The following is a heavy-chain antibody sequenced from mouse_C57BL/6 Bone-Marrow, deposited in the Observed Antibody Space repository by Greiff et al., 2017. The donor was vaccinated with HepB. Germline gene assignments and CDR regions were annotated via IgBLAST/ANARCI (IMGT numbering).Heavy chain of an antibody. J-gene: IGHJ4*01. V-gene: IGHV2-5*01. CDR3: AKPFITTVVAGDAMDY. Sequence: VQLQQSGPGLVQPSQSLSITCTVSGFSLTSYGVHWVRQSPGKGLEWLGVIWRGGSTDYNAAFMSRLSITKDNSKSQVFFKMNSLQADDTAIYYCAKPFITTVVAGDAMDYWGQGTSVTVSS. D-gene: IGHD1-1*01. CDR2: IWRGGST. CDR1: GFSLTSYG.